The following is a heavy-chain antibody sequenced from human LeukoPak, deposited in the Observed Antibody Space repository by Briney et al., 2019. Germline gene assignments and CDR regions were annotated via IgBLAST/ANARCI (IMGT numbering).Heavy chain of an antibody. CDR1: GGSISSGDYY. D-gene: IGHD3-10*01. CDR2: IYYSGST. V-gene: IGHV4-30-4*01. J-gene: IGHJ5*02. Sequence: SETLSLTCTVSGGSISSGDYYWSWIRQPPGKGLEWIGYIYYSGSTYYNPSLKSRVTISVDTSKNQFSLKLSSVTAADTAVYYCARARFGEILNNWSDPWGQGTLVTVSS. CDR3: ARARFGEILNNWSDP.